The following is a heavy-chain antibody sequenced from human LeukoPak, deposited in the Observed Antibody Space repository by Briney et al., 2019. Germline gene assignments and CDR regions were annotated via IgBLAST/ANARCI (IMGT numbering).Heavy chain of an antibody. D-gene: IGHD1-26*01. V-gene: IGHV1-8*01. CDR3: TRGWEQQLLQG. J-gene: IGHJ4*02. CDR2: MNPNSGNA. CDR1: GYTFTSYD. Sequence: ASVKVSCKASGYTFTSYDINWVRQAPGQGLEWMGWMNPNSGNAGYAQKFQGRVSMTRNSAITTAYMELSSLTSDDTAVYFCTRGWEQQLLQGWGQGTLVTVSS.